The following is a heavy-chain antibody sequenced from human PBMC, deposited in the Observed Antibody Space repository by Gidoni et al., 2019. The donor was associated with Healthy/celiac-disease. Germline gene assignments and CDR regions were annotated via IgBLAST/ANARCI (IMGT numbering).Heavy chain of an antibody. D-gene: IGHD3-10*01. V-gene: IGHV3-30*04. CDR3: AREDGITMVRGVNWFDP. Sequence: QVQLVESGGGVVQPGRSLRLSCAASGFTFSSSAMPWVRQAPGKGLGWLAVISYDGSNKYYADSVKVRFTIARDNSKITLYLQMNSLRAEDTAVYYCAREDGITMVRGVNWFDPWGQGTLVTVSS. J-gene: IGHJ5*02. CDR1: GFTFSSSA. CDR2: ISYDGSNK.